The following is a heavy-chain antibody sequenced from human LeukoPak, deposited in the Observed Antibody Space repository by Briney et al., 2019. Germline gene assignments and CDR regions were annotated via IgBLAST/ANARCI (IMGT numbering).Heavy chain of an antibody. J-gene: IGHJ4*02. V-gene: IGHV4-39*07. CDR2: IYSGGNT. CDR1: GGSISSSSTYY. CDR3: ARVQIEGVAADPFDY. D-gene: IGHD6-13*01. Sequence: SETLSLTCTVSGGSISSSSTYYWGWVRQPPGKGLEWIGKIYSGGNTYYSRSLKSRVTISLDTSKNQFSLKLSSVTAADTAVYYCARVQIEGVAADPFDYWGQGTLVTVSS.